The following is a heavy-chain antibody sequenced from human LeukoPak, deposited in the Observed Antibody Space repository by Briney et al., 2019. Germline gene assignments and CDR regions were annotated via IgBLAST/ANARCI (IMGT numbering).Heavy chain of an antibody. CDR1: GSTFSSYD. J-gene: IGHJ4*02. CDR3: ARERSGDRSDYFDY. CDR2: ISYDGSNK. D-gene: IGHD2-15*01. V-gene: IGHV3-30*03. Sequence: GGSLRLSCAASGSTFSSYDMHWVRQAPGKGLEWVAVISYDGSNKYYADSVKGRFTISRDNSKNTLYLQMNSMRAEDTAVYYCARERSGDRSDYFDYWGQGTLVTVSS.